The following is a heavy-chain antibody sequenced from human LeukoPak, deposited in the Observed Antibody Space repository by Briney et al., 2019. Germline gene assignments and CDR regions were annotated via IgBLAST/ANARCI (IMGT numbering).Heavy chain of an antibody. CDR1: GFTVSSNY. D-gene: IGHD6-19*01. J-gene: IGHJ4*02. Sequence: PGGSLRLSCAASGFTVSSNYMSWVRQAPGKGLEWVSVIYSGGSTYYADSVKGRFTISRHNSKNTLYLQMNSLRAEDTAVYYCARVDLYSSGWYSGSYYFDYWGQGTLVTVSS. V-gene: IGHV3-53*04. CDR2: IYSGGST. CDR3: ARVDLYSSGWYSGSYYFDY.